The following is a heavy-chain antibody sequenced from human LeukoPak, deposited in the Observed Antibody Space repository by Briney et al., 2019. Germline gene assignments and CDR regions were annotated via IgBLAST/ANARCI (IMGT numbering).Heavy chain of an antibody. Sequence: GGSLRLSCAASGFTFSSHWMSWVRQAPGKGLEWVAIIWYDGSNAYYADSVKGRFTISRDNSKNTVYLQMDSLRGEDTAVYFCARDYGTTVVARGASAVWGQGTMVTVSS. J-gene: IGHJ3*01. CDR2: IWYDGSNA. CDR1: GFTFSSHW. CDR3: ARDYGTTVVARGASAV. V-gene: IGHV3-33*08. D-gene: IGHD4-23*01.